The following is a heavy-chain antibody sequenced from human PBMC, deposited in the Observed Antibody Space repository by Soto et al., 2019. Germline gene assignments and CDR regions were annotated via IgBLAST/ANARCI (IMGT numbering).Heavy chain of an antibody. CDR1: GGTFSSYA. V-gene: IGHV1-69*06. D-gene: IGHD1-1*01. J-gene: IGHJ6*02. CDR2: IIPIFGTA. CDR3: ARAHLGTNWTRRYYYYYGMDV. Sequence: QVQLVQSGAEVKKPGSSVKVSCKASGGTFSSYAISCVRQAPGQGLEWLGGIIPIFGTANYAQKFQGRVTITQDKSTSTAYTALSSLRSDDTAVYYCARAHLGTNWTRRYYYYYGMDVWGQGTTVTVSS.